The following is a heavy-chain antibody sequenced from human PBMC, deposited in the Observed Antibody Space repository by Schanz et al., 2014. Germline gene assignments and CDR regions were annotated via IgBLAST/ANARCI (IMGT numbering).Heavy chain of an antibody. Sequence: EVQLVESGGGLVQPGGSLRLSCAASGFTFSTYWMSWVRQAPGKGLEWVSRLNFDETYTSYADSVKGRFTISRDNAKDSLYLEMTSLRGEDTAVYYCARENLNWEAFDIWGQGTVVTVSS. V-gene: IGHV3-74*01. CDR3: ARENLNWEAFDI. CDR1: GFTFSTYW. J-gene: IGHJ3*02. D-gene: IGHD7-27*01. CDR2: LNFDETYT.